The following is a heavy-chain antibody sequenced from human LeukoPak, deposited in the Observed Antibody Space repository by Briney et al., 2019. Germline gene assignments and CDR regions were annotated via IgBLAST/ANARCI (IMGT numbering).Heavy chain of an antibody. CDR3: ARDGRRHGSGSYSVGFDY. V-gene: IGHV1-3*03. J-gene: IGHJ4*02. CDR2: INGGNGNT. Sequence: ASVKVSCKASGYTFTSYAMHRVRQAPGQRLEWMGWINGGNGNTKYSQEFQGRVTITRDTSASTAYMEMSSLTSEDMAVYYCARDGRRHGSGSYSVGFDYWGQGTLVTVSS. CDR1: GYTFTSYA. D-gene: IGHD3-10*01.